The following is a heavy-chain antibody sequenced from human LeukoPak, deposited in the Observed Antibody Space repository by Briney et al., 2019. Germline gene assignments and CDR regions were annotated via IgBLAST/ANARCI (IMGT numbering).Heavy chain of an antibody. Sequence: GGSLRLSCAASGFTFSSYAMHWVRQAPGKGLEWVAVISYDGSNKYYADSVKGRSTISRDNSKNTLYLQMNSLRAEDTAVYYCARDRDYAFDYWGQGTLVTVSS. J-gene: IGHJ4*02. CDR3: ARDRDYAFDY. D-gene: IGHD4-17*01. V-gene: IGHV3-30*04. CDR1: GFTFSSYA. CDR2: ISYDGSNK.